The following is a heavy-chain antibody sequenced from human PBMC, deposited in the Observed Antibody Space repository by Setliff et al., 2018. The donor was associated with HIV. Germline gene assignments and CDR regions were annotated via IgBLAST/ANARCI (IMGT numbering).Heavy chain of an antibody. J-gene: IGHJ3*02. CDR3: ARGQSQSYAYSGSYGAFDI. Sequence: GASVKVSCKASGGTFSSYAISWVRQAPGQGLEWMGGIIPIFGTANYAQKFQGRVTITTDESTSTAYMELSSLRSEDTAVYYCARGQSQSYAYSGSYGAFDIWGQGTMVTVSS. CDR2: IIPIFGTA. CDR1: GGTFSSYA. V-gene: IGHV1-69*05. D-gene: IGHD1-26*01.